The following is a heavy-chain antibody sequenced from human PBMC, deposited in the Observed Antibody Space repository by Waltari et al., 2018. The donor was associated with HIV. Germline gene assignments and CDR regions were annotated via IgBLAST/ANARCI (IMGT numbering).Heavy chain of an antibody. CDR1: GGAFVSHT. CDR3: ASARETMGVDFDS. CDR2: AIPIFGTA. Sequence: QVQLVQSGAEVKKPGSSVKVSCKASGGAFVSHTFNWVRQAPGQGLEWMGRAIPIFGTANYARKFQGRVTITADKSTTTAYMELNGLRIDDTAVYYCASARETMGVDFDSWGQGTLATVS. D-gene: IGHD3-10*01. V-gene: IGHV1-69*08. J-gene: IGHJ5*01.